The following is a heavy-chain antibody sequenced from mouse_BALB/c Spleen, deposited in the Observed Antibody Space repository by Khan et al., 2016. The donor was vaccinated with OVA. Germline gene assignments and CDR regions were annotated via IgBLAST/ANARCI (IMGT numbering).Heavy chain of an antibody. CDR3: TRHGSTSWFAY. CDR1: GYSFSTYY. CDR2: IDPFNGGA. D-gene: IGHD1-1*01. J-gene: IGHJ3*01. Sequence: IQLVQSGPELMKPGASVKISCKASGYSFSTYYIHWVTRSHGKTLEWLGYIDPFNGGATYNQKFKDKATLTVDKSSSTAYMHLASLTSEDSAVYYCTRHGSTSWFAYWGQGTLVTVSA. V-gene: IGHV1S135*01.